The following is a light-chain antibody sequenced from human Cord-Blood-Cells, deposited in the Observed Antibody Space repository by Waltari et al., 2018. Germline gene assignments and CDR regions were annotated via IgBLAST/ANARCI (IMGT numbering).Light chain of an antibody. CDR3: QRRSNLPLLFT. Sequence: EIVLTQSPATLSWSPGERATLPCRASQSVSSYLAWYQQKPGQAPRLLNYDASTRATGIPARFSGSGYATDFTLPISSLDPGDFAVYVWQRRSNLPLLFTSVPATKVDIK. V-gene: IGKV3-11*01. J-gene: IGKJ3*01. CDR2: DAS. CDR1: QSVSSY.